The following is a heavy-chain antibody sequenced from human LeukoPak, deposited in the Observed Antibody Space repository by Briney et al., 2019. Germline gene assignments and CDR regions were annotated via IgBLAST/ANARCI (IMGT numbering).Heavy chain of an antibody. CDR2: IKQDGSEK. D-gene: IGHD3-10*01. CDR1: GFTFSSYW. J-gene: IGHJ4*02. Sequence: GGSLRLSCAASGFTFSSYWVSWVRQAPGKGLQWVANIKQDGSEKYYVDSVKGRFTISRDNAKNSLYLQMNSLRAEDTAVYYCARDDYHASWSWGQGTLVTVSS. V-gene: IGHV3-7*01. CDR3: ARDDYHASWS.